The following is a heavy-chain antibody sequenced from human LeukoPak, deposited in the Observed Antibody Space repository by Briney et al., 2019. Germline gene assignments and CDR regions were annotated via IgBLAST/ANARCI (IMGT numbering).Heavy chain of an antibody. Sequence: GGSLRLSCAASGFTFSSYAMHWVRQAPGKGLEWVAVISYGGSNKYYADSVKGRFTISRDNAKNTLYLQMNSLRAEDTAVYYCARDYLGWFDPWGQGTLVTVSS. V-gene: IGHV3-30-3*01. J-gene: IGHJ5*02. CDR2: ISYGGSNK. CDR3: ARDYLGWFDP. CDR1: GFTFSSYA.